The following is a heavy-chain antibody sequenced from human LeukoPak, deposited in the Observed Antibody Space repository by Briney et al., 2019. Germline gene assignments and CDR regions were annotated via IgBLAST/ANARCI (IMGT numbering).Heavy chain of an antibody. CDR3: ARFYYDNSGSDY. J-gene: IGHJ4*02. V-gene: IGHV1-69*13. CDR2: IIPIFGRA. D-gene: IGHD3-22*01. CDR1: GGTFDSYS. Sequence: SVKVSCKASGGTFDSYSFSWVRQAPGQGLEWMGGIIPIFGRANYAPKFQGRVTITADESTNTAYMDLTSLRSDDTAVHYCARFYYDNSGSDYWGQGTLVTVSS.